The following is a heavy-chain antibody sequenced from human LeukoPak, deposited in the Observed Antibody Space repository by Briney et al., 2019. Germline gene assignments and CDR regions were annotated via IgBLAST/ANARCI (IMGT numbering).Heavy chain of an antibody. J-gene: IGHJ4*02. CDR2: ISYSGNT. CDR3: ARVLNYYDSSGYYFSY. CDR1: GDSISSSSYH. V-gene: IGHV4-39*01. D-gene: IGHD3-22*01. Sequence: SETLSLTCTVSGDSISSSSYHWGWIRQPPGKGLEWIGSISYSGNTYYNPSLMSRVTISVDTSKNQFSLKLTSVTAADTAVYYCARVLNYYDSSGYYFSYWGQGTLVTVSS.